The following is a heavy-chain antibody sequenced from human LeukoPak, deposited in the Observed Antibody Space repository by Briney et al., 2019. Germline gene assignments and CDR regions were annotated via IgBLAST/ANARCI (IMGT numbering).Heavy chain of an antibody. CDR3: ARALSGDYYGSGGFDF. CDR2: IYYSGST. D-gene: IGHD3-22*01. V-gene: IGHV4-30-4*02. CDR1: GGSISSGDYC. Sequence: SETLSLTCTVSGGSISSGDYCWTWIRQPPGKGLEWIGYIYYSGSTYYNPSLRSRVAISVDTSKNQLSLKLSSVTAADTAVYYCARALSGDYYGSGGFDFWGQGTLVTVSS. J-gene: IGHJ4*02.